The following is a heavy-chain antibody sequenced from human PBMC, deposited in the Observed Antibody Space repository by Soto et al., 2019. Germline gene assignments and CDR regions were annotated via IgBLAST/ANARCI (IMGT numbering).Heavy chain of an antibody. D-gene: IGHD1-26*01. Sequence: QVQLEESGGGVVQPGKSLRLSCVASGFTFDIFGMHWVRQAPGKGLEWMAVISYDGSEKHYADSVKGRISISRDNSKNTLYLQMSSLSTEDTAMYYCVKDSIYSGSPADGFHHWGQGAPVIVTS. CDR3: VKDSIYSGSPADGFHH. J-gene: IGHJ1*01. CDR2: ISYDGSEK. V-gene: IGHV3-30*18. CDR1: GFTFDIFG.